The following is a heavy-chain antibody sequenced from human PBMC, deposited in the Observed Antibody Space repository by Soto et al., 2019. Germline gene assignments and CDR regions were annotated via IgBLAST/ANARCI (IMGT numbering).Heavy chain of an antibody. CDR2: IIPIIGII. CDR3: AGDPDSHYNDSHAQSYP. CDR1: GGTFSTYT. V-gene: IGHV1-69*04. D-gene: IGHD3-22*01. J-gene: IGHJ5*02. Sequence: ASVKVSCKASGGTFSTYTITWVRQAPGQGLEWMGRIIPIIGIINYAQKFQGRVTITADEFTGTAYMELTRLRSDDTAVYYCAGDPDSHYNDSHAQSYPWGQGTLVPVSS.